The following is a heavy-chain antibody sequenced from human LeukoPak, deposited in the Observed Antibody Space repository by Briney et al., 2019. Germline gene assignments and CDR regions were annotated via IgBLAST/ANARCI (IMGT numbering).Heavy chain of an antibody. D-gene: IGHD5-12*01. CDR2: ISYSGST. Sequence: SETLSLTCTVSGGSIGSYYWSWVRQPPGKGLEWIGHISYSGSTNYNPSLKSRVTISVDTSKNQFSLKLSSVTAADTAVYYCARGGSGYALNWFDPWGQGTLVTVSS. V-gene: IGHV4-59*01. CDR3: ARGGSGYALNWFDP. CDR1: GGSIGSYY. J-gene: IGHJ5*02.